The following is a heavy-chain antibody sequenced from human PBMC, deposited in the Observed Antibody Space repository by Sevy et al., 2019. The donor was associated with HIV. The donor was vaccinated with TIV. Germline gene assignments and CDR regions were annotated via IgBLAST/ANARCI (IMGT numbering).Heavy chain of an antibody. D-gene: IGHD3-16*01. Sequence: SVKVSCKTSGGTFSGYAISWARQAPGRGLEWMGGIIAISGTTNYVQKFQGRVTITADASTRTVYMELRSLKIEDTAIYYCARDRDRGWFDPWGQGTLVTVSS. CDR2: IIAISGTT. V-gene: IGHV1-69*13. CDR1: GGTFSGYA. J-gene: IGHJ5*02. CDR3: ARDRDRGWFDP.